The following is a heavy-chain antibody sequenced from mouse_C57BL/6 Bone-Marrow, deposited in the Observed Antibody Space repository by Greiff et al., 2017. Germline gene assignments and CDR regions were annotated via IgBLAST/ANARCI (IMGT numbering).Heavy chain of an antibody. D-gene: IGHD1-1*01. CDR2: IDPNSGGT. J-gene: IGHJ1*03. Sequence: QVQLQQPGAELVKPGASVKLSCKASGYTFTSYWMHWVKQRPGRGLEWIGRIDPNSGGTKYNEKFKSKATLTVDKSSSTAYMQLSSLTSEDSAVYYGASVYYYGSSYQYFDFWGTGTTITVSS. CDR1: GYTFTSYW. CDR3: ASVYYYGSSYQYFDF. V-gene: IGHV1-72*01.